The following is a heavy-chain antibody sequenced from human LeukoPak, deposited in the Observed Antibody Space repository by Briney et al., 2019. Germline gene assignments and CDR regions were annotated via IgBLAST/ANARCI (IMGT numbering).Heavy chain of an antibody. Sequence: GGSLRLSCAASGFTFTSYWMHWVRQAPGKGLVWVSRINSDGSSTNYADSVKGRFTISRDNAKNTLYLQVNSLRAEDTAVYFCARGTNYYDSTGMSDWGQGTPVTVSS. V-gene: IGHV3-74*01. CDR2: INSDGSST. J-gene: IGHJ4*02. CDR1: GFTFTSYW. CDR3: ARGTNYYDSTGMSD. D-gene: IGHD3-22*01.